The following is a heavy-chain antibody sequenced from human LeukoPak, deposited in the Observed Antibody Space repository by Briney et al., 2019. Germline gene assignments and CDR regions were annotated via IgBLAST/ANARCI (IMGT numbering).Heavy chain of an antibody. J-gene: IGHJ6*03. D-gene: IGHD3-10*01. CDR3: ARGVWVRGIIILGYYYMDV. V-gene: IGHV1-8*01. Sequence: GASVEVSCKASGYTFTNHDINWVRQATGQGLEWMGWMNPNSGNTGYAQKFQGRVTITRNTSISTAYMELNSLRSEDTAVYYCARGVWVRGIIILGYYYMDVWGKGTTVTVSS. CDR2: MNPNSGNT. CDR1: GYTFTNHD.